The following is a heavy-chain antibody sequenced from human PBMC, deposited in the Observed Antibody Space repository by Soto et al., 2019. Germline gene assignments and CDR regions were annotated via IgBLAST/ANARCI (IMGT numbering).Heavy chain of an antibody. V-gene: IGHV4-59*08. J-gene: IGHJ5*02. CDR2: IYYSGST. CDR3: ARHLGYDSSGYYRNWFDP. Sequence: QVQLQESGPGLVKPSETLSITCTVSGASISGYYWSWIRQPPGKGLEWIGYIYYSGSTNYNPSLKSRVAISLDTSKNQFSLKLSSVTAADTAVYFCARHLGYDSSGYYRNWFDPWGPGTLVTVSS. D-gene: IGHD3-22*01. CDR1: GASISGYY.